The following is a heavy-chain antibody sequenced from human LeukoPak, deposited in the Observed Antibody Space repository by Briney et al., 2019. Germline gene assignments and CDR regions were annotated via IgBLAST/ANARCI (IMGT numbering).Heavy chain of an antibody. CDR1: GYTFTSYD. Sequence: ASVKVSCKASGYTFTSYDINWVRQATGQGLEWMGWMNPNSGNTGYAQKFQGRVTMTRNTSISTAYMELSSLRSEDTAVYYCARVGVFGYCTRDSCHSPLDYWGQGTLVTVSS. V-gene: IGHV1-8*01. J-gene: IGHJ4*02. CDR2: MNPNSGNT. CDR3: ARVGVFGYCTRDSCHSPLDY. D-gene: IGHD2-15*01.